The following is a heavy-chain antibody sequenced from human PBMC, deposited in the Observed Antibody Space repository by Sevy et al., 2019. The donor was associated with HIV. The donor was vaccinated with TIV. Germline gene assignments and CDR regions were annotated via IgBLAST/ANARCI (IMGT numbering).Heavy chain of an antibody. Sequence: GGSLRLSCAASGFTFSTYAMSWVRQTPGKGLQWVSVISDSGDSTYYADSVKGRFTISRDNSKNTLYLQMNSLRAEDKAVYYCARRPDSGRAIPTGVMDVWGQGTTVTVSS. V-gene: IGHV3-23*01. CDR2: ISDSGDST. D-gene: IGHD2-21*01. CDR3: ARRPDSGRAIPTGVMDV. CDR1: GFTFSTYA. J-gene: IGHJ6*02.